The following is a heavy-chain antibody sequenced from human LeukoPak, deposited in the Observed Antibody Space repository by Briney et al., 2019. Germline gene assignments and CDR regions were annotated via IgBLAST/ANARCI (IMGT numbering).Heavy chain of an antibody. CDR3: ARDRGIAAGRWYFDL. Sequence: SETLSLTCTVSGGSISSGDYYWSWIRQHPGKGLEWIGYIYYSGSTYYNPSLKSRVTISVDTSKNQFSLKLSSVTAADTAVYYCARDRGIAAGRWYFDLWGRGTLVTVSS. D-gene: IGHD6-13*01. CDR1: GGSISSGDYY. J-gene: IGHJ2*01. V-gene: IGHV4-31*03. CDR2: IYYSGST.